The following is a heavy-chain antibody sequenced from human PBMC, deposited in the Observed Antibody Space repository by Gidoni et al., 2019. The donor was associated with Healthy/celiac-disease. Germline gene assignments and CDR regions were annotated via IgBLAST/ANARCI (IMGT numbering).Heavy chain of an antibody. Sequence: EVQLVESGGGLIQPGGSLRLPCAASGSTVSSNYMSWVRQAPGKGLEWVSVIYSGGSTYYADSVKGRSTISRDNAKNTLYLQMNSLRAEDTAVYYCARESLRGSAFDIWGQGTMVTVSS. V-gene: IGHV3-53*01. CDR1: GSTVSSNY. CDR2: IYSGGST. D-gene: IGHD3-10*01. CDR3: ARESLRGSAFDI. J-gene: IGHJ3*02.